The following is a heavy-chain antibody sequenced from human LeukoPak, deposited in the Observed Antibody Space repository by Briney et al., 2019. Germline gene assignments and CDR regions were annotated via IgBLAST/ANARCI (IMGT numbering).Heavy chain of an antibody. CDR1: GYTFTSYG. J-gene: IGHJ6*03. Sequence: ASVKVSCKASGYTFTSYGISWVRQAPGQGLEWMGWISAYNGNTNYAQKLQGRVTMTRNTSISTAYMELSSLRSEDTAVYYCARSKGGGSSYYYYMDVWGKGTTVTISS. D-gene: IGHD1-26*01. CDR2: ISAYNGNT. V-gene: IGHV1-18*01. CDR3: ARSKGGGSSYYYYMDV.